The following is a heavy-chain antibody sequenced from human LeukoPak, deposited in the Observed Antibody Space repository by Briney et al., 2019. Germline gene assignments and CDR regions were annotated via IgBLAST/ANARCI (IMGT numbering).Heavy chain of an antibody. CDR3: SSGWHRDC. V-gene: IGHV3-15*01. Sequence: PGGSLRLSCAASGLTFSDAWMTWVRQAPGKGLEWVGRIKSKTDGGTTDYAAPVEGRFTISRDDSKNTLYLQMNSLKTEDSAVYYCSSGWHRDCWGQGTLVTVSS. J-gene: IGHJ4*02. CDR2: IKSKTDGGTT. CDR1: GLTFSDAW. D-gene: IGHD6-19*01.